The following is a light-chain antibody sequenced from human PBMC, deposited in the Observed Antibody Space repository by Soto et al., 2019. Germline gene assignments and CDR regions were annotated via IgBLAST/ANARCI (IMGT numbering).Light chain of an antibody. V-gene: IGKV1-17*01. CDR1: QAIRND. Sequence: DIQMTQSPSSLSASVGDRVTITCRASQAIRNDLAWYQQKPGRAPKRLIYGSSSLQSGVPSRFSGRGSGTEFTLTISSLQPEDFATYYCLQHNVFPRTFGQGTMVDIK. CDR2: GSS. CDR3: LQHNVFPRT. J-gene: IGKJ1*01.